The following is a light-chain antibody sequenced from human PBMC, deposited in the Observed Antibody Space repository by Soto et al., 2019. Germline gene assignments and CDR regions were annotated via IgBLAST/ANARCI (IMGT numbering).Light chain of an antibody. J-gene: IGKJ3*01. V-gene: IGKV1-5*01. Sequence: DIQMTQSTSTLSASVGDRVTITCRASQSISNSLAWFQQKPGKAPKLLIYDASSLESGVASRFSGSGYETEFTLTISSLQPDDFATFYCQQYNIYPRTFGPGTKVDIK. CDR3: QQYNIYPRT. CDR1: QSISNS. CDR2: DAS.